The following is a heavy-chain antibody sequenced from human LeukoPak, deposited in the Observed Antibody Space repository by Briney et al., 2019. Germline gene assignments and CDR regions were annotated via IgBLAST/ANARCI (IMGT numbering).Heavy chain of an antibody. Sequence: GRSLRLSCAASGFTFSSYGMHWVRQAPGKGLEWVAVISYDGSNKYYADSVKGRFTISRDNSKNTLYLQMNSLRAEDTAVYYCAKDRRVVTAYFDYWGQGTLVTVSS. V-gene: IGHV3-30*18. CDR1: GFTFSSYG. D-gene: IGHD2-21*02. J-gene: IGHJ4*02. CDR2: ISYDGSNK. CDR3: AKDRRVVTAYFDY.